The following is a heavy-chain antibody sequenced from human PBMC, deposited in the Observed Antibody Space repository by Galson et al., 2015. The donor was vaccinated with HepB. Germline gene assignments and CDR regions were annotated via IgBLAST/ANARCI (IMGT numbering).Heavy chain of an antibody. CDR2: ISWNSGSI. Sequence: SLRLSCAASGFTFDDYAMHWVRQAPGKGLEWVSGISWNSGSIGYADSVKGRFTISRDNAKNSLYLQMNSLRAEDTALYYCAKDSFLYYYDSSGYYWGSGGFDYWGQGTLVTVSS. CDR1: GFTFDDYA. CDR3: AKDSFLYYYDSSGYYWGSGGFDY. D-gene: IGHD3-22*01. J-gene: IGHJ4*02. V-gene: IGHV3-9*01.